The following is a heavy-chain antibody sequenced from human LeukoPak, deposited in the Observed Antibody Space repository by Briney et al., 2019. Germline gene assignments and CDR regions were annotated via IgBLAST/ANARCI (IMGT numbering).Heavy chain of an antibody. D-gene: IGHD2/OR15-2a*01. CDR3: ARPLGVTFAFDI. V-gene: IGHV5-51*01. CDR1: DCGFFTYW. Sequence: GASLQISSTGADCGFFTYWIGCLRRQPGKGLVWLGGIFPGDSDTRYSPSFQGQVTMSVDKSISTAYLQWDSLKASDTAIYYCARPLGVTFAFDIWGQGTIVTVST. J-gene: IGHJ3*02. CDR2: IFPGDSDT.